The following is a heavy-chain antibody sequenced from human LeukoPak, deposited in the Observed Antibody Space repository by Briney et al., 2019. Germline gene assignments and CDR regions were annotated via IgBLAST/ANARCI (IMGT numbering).Heavy chain of an antibody. V-gene: IGHV3-30*18. J-gene: IGHJ6*03. CDR3: AKGRSQPGYYMDV. D-gene: IGHD3-10*01. Sequence: PGGSLRLSCAASGFTFSSCSMNWVRQAPGKGLEWVAVISYDGSNKYYADSVKGRFTISRDNSKNTLYLQMNSLRAEDTAVYYCAKGRSQPGYYMDVWGKGAAVTVSS. CDR1: GFTFSSCS. CDR2: ISYDGSNK.